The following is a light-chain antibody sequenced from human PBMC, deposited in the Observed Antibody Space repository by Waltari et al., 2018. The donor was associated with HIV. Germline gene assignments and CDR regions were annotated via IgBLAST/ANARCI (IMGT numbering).Light chain of an antibody. Sequence: QSALTQPASVSGSPGQSITISCTGASSDVGHYNYVSWYQQHPGKAPKLMIFDVSNRPSGVSNRVSGSKSGSTASLTISELQAEDEATYYCSSYTNINTVVFGGGTKLTVL. CDR2: DVS. V-gene: IGLV2-14*03. CDR1: SSDVGHYNY. CDR3: SSYTNINTVV. J-gene: IGLJ2*01.